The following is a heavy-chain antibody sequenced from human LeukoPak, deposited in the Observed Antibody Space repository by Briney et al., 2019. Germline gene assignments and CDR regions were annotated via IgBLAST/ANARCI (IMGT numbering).Heavy chain of an antibody. CDR2: IIPVFGTA. V-gene: IGHV1-69*05. CDR3: ARDNMVRGVTNWFDP. CDR1: GGTFSSYA. J-gene: IGHJ5*02. Sequence: GASVKVSCKASGGTFSSYAISWVRQAPGQGLEWMGGIIPVFGTANYAQKFQGRVTITTDESTSTAYMELSSLRSEDTAVYYCARDNMVRGVTNWFDPWGQGTLVTVSS. D-gene: IGHD3-10*01.